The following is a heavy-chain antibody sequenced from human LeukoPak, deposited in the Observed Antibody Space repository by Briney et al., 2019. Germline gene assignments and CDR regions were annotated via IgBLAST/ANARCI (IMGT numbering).Heavy chain of an antibody. Sequence: GGSLRLSCAASGFTFSSYAMSWVRQAPGKGLEWASTISGSGGSTYYADSVKGRFTISRDNSKNTLYLQMNSLRAEDTAIYYCAKIQYSSSFFGYWGQGTLVTVSS. D-gene: IGHD6-6*01. CDR3: AKIQYSSSFFGY. CDR2: ISGSGGST. CDR1: GFTFSSYA. V-gene: IGHV3-23*01. J-gene: IGHJ4*02.